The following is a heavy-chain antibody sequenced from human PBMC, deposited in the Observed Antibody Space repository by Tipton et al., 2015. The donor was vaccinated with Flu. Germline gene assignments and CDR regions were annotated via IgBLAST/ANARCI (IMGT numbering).Heavy chain of an antibody. J-gene: IGHJ3*01. CDR2: IKQDGSEK. Sequence: SLRLSCAASGFTFSSYWMSWVRQAPGKGLEWVANIKQDGSEKYYVDSVKGRFTISRDNAKNSLYLQMNSLRAEDTAVYYCARDILLGYCSGGSCAPLYWGQGTMVTVSS. CDR1: GFTFSSYW. CDR3: ARDILLGYCSGGSCAPLY. D-gene: IGHD2-15*01. V-gene: IGHV3-7*01.